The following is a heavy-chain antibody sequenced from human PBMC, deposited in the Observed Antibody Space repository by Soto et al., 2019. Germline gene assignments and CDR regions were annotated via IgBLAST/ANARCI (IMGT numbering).Heavy chain of an antibody. V-gene: IGHV3-48*02. CDR1: GFTFSSYS. Sequence: GGSLRLSCAASGFTFSSYSMNWVRQAPGKGLEWVSYISSSSSTIYYADSVKGRFTISRDNAKNSLYLQMNSLRDEDTAVYYCARGAWNSSSWYWPFAQAVAASPGYYGMDVWGQGTTVTVSS. CDR3: ARGAWNSSSWYWPFAQAVAASPGYYGMDV. D-gene: IGHD6-13*01. CDR2: ISSSSSTI. J-gene: IGHJ6*02.